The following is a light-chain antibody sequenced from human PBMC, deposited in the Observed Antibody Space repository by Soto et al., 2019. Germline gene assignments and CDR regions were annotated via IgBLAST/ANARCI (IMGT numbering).Light chain of an antibody. CDR2: AAS. CDR1: QSNSTY. J-gene: IGKJ1*01. Sequence: DIQMTQSPSTLSAGVGDRVTITCRASQSNSTYINWYQQKAGKAPTLLIYAASSLQSGVPSRFSGGGSGTDFTLTINTLQPEDFATYFCQQCYSSPRTFGQGTQVEIK. CDR3: QQCYSSPRT. V-gene: IGKV1-39*01.